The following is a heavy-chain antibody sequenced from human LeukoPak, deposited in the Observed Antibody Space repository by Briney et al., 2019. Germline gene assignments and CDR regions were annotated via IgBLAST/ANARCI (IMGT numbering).Heavy chain of an antibody. CDR1: GFTFSNKA. J-gene: IGHJ4*02. Sequence: HPGGSLSSSCPAPGFTFSNKALGGVRQAQGKGLEWVSGISGSGDSTYYGDSVKGRFTISRDNSKNTLYLQMNSLRAEDTAVYYCAKEKQRNFDYWGQGTLVTVSS. CDR3: AKEKQRNFDY. CDR2: ISGSGDST. V-gene: IGHV3-23*01.